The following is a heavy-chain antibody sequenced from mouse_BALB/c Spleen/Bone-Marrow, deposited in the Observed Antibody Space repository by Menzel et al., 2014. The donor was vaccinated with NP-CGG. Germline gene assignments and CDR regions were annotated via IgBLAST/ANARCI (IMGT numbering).Heavy chain of an antibody. CDR3: ARGGLGLDY. V-gene: IGHV1-82*01. CDR1: GYAFSSSW. CDR2: IYPGDGDT. J-gene: IGHJ2*01. D-gene: IGHD3-3*01. Sequence: QLQQSGPELVKPGASVKISCKASGYAFSSSWMNWVKQRPGQGLEWIGRIYPGDGDTNYNGKFKGKATLAADKSSSTAYMRLSSLTSVDSAVYFCARGGLGLDYWGQGTTLTVSS.